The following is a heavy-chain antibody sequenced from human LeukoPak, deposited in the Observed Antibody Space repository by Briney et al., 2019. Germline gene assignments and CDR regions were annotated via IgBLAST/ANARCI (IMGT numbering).Heavy chain of an antibody. CDR1: GGSISSSSYY. D-gene: IGHD3-22*01. J-gene: IGHJ3*02. V-gene: IGHV4-39*01. CDR3: ARRYQYYYDSSGYLHAFDI. CDR2: IYYSGST. Sequence: PSETLSLTCTVSGGSISSSSYYWGWIRQPPGKGLEWIGSIYYSGSTYYNPSLKSRVTISVDTSKNQFSLKLSSVTAADTAVNYCARRYQYYYDSSGYLHAFDIWGQGTMVTVSS.